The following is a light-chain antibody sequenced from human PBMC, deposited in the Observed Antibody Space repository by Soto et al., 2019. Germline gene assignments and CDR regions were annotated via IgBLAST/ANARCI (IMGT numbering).Light chain of an antibody. CDR2: GAS. CDR3: LFFGNTPPSVT. CDR1: QSLSSSY. Sequence: EIVLTQSPGTLSLSPGERATLSCRASQSLSSSYLVWYQQKPGQAPLLLIYGASSRATGIPDRFSGSGSGTDFTLTISILKRDDVAVYYGLFFGNTPPSVTFGPGNKVDIK. J-gene: IGKJ3*01. V-gene: IGKV3-20*01.